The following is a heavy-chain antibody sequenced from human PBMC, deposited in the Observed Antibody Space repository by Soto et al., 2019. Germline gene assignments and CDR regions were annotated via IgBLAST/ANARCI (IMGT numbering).Heavy chain of an antibody. Sequence: PGGSLRLSCAASGFTFSSYGMHWVRQAPGKGLEWVAVISYDGSNKYYADSVKGRFTISRDNSKNTLYLQMNSLRAEDTAVYYCAKGQTIFGVVPYFDYWGQGTLVTVSS. CDR3: AKGQTIFGVVPYFDY. CDR2: ISYDGSNK. J-gene: IGHJ4*02. D-gene: IGHD3-3*01. V-gene: IGHV3-30*18. CDR1: GFTFSSYG.